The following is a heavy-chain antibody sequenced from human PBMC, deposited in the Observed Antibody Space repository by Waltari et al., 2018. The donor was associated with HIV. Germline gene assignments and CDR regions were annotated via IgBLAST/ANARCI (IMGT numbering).Heavy chain of an antibody. CDR1: GFTFSSSS. Sequence: EVQLVESGGGSVQPGGSLRLSCAASGFTFSSSSMHWVRQAPGKGLVWVSRINSDGSSISYADSVKGRFTISRDNAKNTVYLQMNSLRAEDTAVYYCARAGRDGKLPPDYWGQGTLVTVSS. D-gene: IGHD1-26*01. V-gene: IGHV3-74*01. CDR2: INSDGSSI. CDR3: ARAGRDGKLPPDY. J-gene: IGHJ4*02.